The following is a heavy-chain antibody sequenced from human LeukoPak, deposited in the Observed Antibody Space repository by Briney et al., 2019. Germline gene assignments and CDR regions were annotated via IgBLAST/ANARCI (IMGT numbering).Heavy chain of an antibody. CDR1: GFTLTSSA. Sequence: PGGSLRLSRAPSGFTLTSSALSWVRQAPGKGLEWVSTISASGTSTYHADSVKGRLTISRDNSKNTLYLKMNSLRAEDRTVCYWEQAKAGYFDYWGQGTLVTVSS. V-gene: IGHV3-23*01. CDR2: ISASGTST. J-gene: IGHJ4*02. CDR3: EQAKAGYFDY. D-gene: IGHD3-10*01.